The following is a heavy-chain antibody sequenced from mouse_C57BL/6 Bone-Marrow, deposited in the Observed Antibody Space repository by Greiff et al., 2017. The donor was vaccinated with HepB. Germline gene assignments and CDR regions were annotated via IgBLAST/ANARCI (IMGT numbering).Heavy chain of an antibody. V-gene: IGHV5-4*01. CDR3: ARDRFITTVVATFDY. Sequence: EVKVVESGGGLVKPGGSLKLSCAASGFTFSSYAMSWVRQTPEKRLEWVATISDGGSYTYYPDNVKGRFTISRDNAKNNLYLQMSHLKSEDTAMYYCARDRFITTVVATFDYWGQGTTLTVSS. CDR1: GFTFSSYA. J-gene: IGHJ2*01. D-gene: IGHD1-1*01. CDR2: ISDGGSYT.